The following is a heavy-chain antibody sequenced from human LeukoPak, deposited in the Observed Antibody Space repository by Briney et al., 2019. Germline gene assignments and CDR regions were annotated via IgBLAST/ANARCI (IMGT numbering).Heavy chain of an antibody. CDR3: ARDRGTTGTTVWFDP. J-gene: IGHJ5*02. Sequence: SETLSLTCTVSGGSISSYYWSWIRQPPGKGLEWIGYIYYSGSTNYNPSLKSRVTISVDTSKNQFSLKLSSVTAADTAVYYCARDRGTTGTTVWFDPWGQGTLVTVSS. CDR1: GGSISSYY. V-gene: IGHV4-59*01. D-gene: IGHD1-1*01. CDR2: IYYSGST.